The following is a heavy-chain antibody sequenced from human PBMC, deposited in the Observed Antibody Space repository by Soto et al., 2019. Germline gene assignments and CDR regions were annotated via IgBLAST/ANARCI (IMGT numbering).Heavy chain of an antibody. CDR2: IYYSGST. J-gene: IGHJ6*02. D-gene: IGHD3-10*01. V-gene: IGHV4-30-4*01. CDR1: GGSISSGDYY. CDR3: ARDYYYGSGSYYLDTHYGMAV. Sequence: SETLSLSCTVSGGSISSGDYYWSWIRQPPGKGLEWIGYIYYSGSTYYNPSLKSRVTISVDTSKNQFSLKLSSVTAADTAVYYCARDYYYGSGSYYLDTHYGMAVWGQGTTVTVSS.